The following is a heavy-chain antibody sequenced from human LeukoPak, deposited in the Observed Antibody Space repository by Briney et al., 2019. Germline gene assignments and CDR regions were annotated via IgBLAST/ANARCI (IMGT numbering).Heavy chain of an antibody. J-gene: IGHJ3*02. Sequence: SETLSLTCTVSDDSINNYYWNWIRQPPGKGLEWLGFAHYSGNTNYNPSLQSRVTISIDTSKSQFSLKLSPVTAADTAVYYCAGYDVGSNWAQSFDIWGQGTMVTVSS. V-gene: IGHV4-59*01. CDR2: AHYSGNT. CDR3: AGYDVGSNWAQSFDI. D-gene: IGHD6-13*01. CDR1: DDSINNYY.